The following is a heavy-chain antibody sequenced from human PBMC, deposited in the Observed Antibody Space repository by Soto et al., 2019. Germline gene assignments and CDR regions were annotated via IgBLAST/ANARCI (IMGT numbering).Heavy chain of an antibody. D-gene: IGHD3-10*01. Sequence: GGSLRLSCEASGFDFSSYSITWVRQAPGKGLEYVSGITRSADLSFYADSVRGRFTVSRDNFKDTAYLEMNNLRVEDTAVYYCAKWSGFGDLWGQGTLVTVSS. J-gene: IGHJ4*02. CDR2: ITRSADLS. CDR3: AKWSGFGDL. CDR1: GFDFSSYS. V-gene: IGHV3-23*01.